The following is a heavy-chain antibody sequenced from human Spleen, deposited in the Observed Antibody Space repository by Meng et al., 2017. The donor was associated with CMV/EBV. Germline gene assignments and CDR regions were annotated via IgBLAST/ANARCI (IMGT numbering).Heavy chain of an antibody. J-gene: IGHJ4*02. D-gene: IGHD3-3*01. CDR1: GFTFSSYA. V-gene: IGHV3-30-3*01. CDR2: ISYDGSNK. CDR3: ARADFWSGSHPYFHH. Sequence: GGSLRLSCAASGFTFSSYAMHWVRQAPGKGLEWVAVISYDGSNKYYADSVKGRFTISRDNSKNTLYLQIDSLRAADTAVYYCARADFWSGSHPYFHHWGQGALVTVSS.